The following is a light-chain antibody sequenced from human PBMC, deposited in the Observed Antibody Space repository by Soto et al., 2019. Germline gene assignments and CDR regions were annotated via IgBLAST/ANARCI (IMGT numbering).Light chain of an antibody. V-gene: IGKV3-15*01. Sequence: EIVMTQSPATLSVSPGERATLSCRASQSVSTNLAWYQQKPGQAPRLLMYGASTRATGIPARFSGSGSGTEFTLTISSLQSEDFAVYYCQQYHNWPPYTFGQGTNLEIK. CDR3: QQYHNWPPYT. CDR2: GAS. J-gene: IGKJ2*01. CDR1: QSVSTN.